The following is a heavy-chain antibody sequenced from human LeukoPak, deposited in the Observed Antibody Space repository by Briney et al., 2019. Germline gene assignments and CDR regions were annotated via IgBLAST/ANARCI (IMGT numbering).Heavy chain of an antibody. D-gene: IGHD3-10*01. Sequence: ASVKVSCKASGYTFTSYGISWVRQAPGQGLEWMGWISAYNGNTNYAQKLQGRVTMTTDTSTSTAYMELRSLGSDDTAVYYCAREGIGPGSGSYYSPYYYYGMDVWGQGTTVTVSS. CDR2: ISAYNGNT. CDR1: GYTFTSYG. CDR3: AREGIGPGSGSYYSPYYYYGMDV. V-gene: IGHV1-18*01. J-gene: IGHJ6*02.